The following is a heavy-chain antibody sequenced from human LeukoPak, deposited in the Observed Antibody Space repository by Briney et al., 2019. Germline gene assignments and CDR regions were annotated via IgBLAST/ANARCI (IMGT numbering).Heavy chain of an antibody. CDR2: MTPNNGNR. J-gene: IGHJ4*02. CDR1: GYSFTSYD. CDR3: AREGGQAAELDN. D-gene: IGHD6-25*01. Sequence: ASVKVSCKASGYSFTSYDIHWVRQAPGQGLEWMGWMTPNNGNRGHAQKFQGRVTLTRDTSTGTAYMGLSSLTSADTAIYFCAREGGQAAELDNWGQGTQVTVSS. V-gene: IGHV1-8*01.